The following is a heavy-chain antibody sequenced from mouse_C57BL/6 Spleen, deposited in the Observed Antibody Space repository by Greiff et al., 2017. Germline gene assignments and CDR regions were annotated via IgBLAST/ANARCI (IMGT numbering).Heavy chain of an antibody. Sequence: EVKLVESGGGLVKPGGSLKLSCAASGFTFSDYGMHWVRQAPEKGLEWVAYISSGSSTIYYADTVNGRFTISRDNAKNTLFLQMTSLRSEDTAMYYCARRTVVATFDYWGQGTTLTVSS. J-gene: IGHJ2*01. CDR1: GFTFSDYG. CDR3: ARRTVVATFDY. CDR2: ISSGSSTI. V-gene: IGHV5-17*01. D-gene: IGHD1-1*01.